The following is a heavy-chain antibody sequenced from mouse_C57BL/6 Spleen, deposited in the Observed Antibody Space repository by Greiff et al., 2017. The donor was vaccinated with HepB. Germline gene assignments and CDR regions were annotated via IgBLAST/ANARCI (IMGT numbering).Heavy chain of an antibody. Sequence: EVMLVESGGGLVKPGGSLKLSCAASGFTFSDYGMHWVRQAPEKGLEWVAYISSGSSTIYYADTVKGRFTISRDNAKNTLFLQMTSLRSEDTAMYYCARRSGYAIDYWGQGTSVTVSS. CDR2: ISSGSSTI. J-gene: IGHJ4*01. CDR1: GFTFSDYG. V-gene: IGHV5-17*01. CDR3: ARRSGYAIDY.